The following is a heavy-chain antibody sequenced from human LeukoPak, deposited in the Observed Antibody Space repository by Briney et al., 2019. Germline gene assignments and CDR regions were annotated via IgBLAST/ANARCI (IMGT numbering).Heavy chain of an antibody. Sequence: GGSLRLSCAASGFTFDDYAMHWVRQAPGNGLEWVSLISGDGSSTYYADSVKGRFTSSRDNRKNSLYLQMNSLRTEDTALYYCAKDIGDFWSGFYAIFNYWGQGNLVIVSS. CDR3: AKDIGDFWSGFYAIFNY. CDR2: ISGDGSST. D-gene: IGHD3-3*01. J-gene: IGHJ4*02. CDR1: GFTFDDYA. V-gene: IGHV3-43*02.